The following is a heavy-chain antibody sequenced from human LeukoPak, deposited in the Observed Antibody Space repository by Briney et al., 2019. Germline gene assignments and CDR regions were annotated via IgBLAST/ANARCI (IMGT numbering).Heavy chain of an antibody. V-gene: IGHV1-18*01. J-gene: IGHJ5*02. Sequence: ASVKVSCKASGYTFTSHGISWVRQAPGQGLEWMGWISAYNGNTNYAQKLQGRVTMTTDTSTSTAYMELRSRRSDDTAVYYCARDTYITMVRGVTNWFDPWGQGTLVTVSS. D-gene: IGHD3-10*01. CDR1: GYTFTSHG. CDR2: ISAYNGNT. CDR3: ARDTYITMVRGVTNWFDP.